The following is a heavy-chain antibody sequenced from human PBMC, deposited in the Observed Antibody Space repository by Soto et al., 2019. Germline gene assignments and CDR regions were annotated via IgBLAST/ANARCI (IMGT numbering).Heavy chain of an antibody. CDR1: GYTFTTFW. J-gene: IGHJ5*02. Sequence: GESLKISCTVFGYTFTTFWVTWVRQMPGKGLEWMGRIDPRDSYVNYSPSFQGHVTISVDKSISTAYLQWGSLKASDTAMYYCARLFCSTTTCDSWFDPWGQGTLVTVSS. CDR3: ARLFCSTTTCDSWFDP. V-gene: IGHV5-10-1*01. D-gene: IGHD2-2*02. CDR2: IDPRDSYV.